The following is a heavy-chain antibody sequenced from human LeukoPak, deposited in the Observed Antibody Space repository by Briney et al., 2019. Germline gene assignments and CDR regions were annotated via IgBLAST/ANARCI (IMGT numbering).Heavy chain of an antibody. J-gene: IGHJ4*02. Sequence: GASVKVSCKASGYTFTSYGFSWVRQAPGQGLEWMGWISAYNGNTNYAQIFQGRVTMTTDTSTSTAYMELRSLRSDDTALYYRARDGVVPAAMEFDYWGQGTLVTVSS. D-gene: IGHD2-2*01. CDR3: ARDGVVPAAMEFDY. V-gene: IGHV1-18*01. CDR2: ISAYNGNT. CDR1: GYTFTSYG.